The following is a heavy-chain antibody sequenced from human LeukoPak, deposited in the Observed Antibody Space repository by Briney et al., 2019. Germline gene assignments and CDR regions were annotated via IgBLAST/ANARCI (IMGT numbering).Heavy chain of an antibody. CDR2: IYSGTN. J-gene: IGHJ4*02. CDR1: GGSISISTYY. D-gene: IGHD6-19*01. V-gene: IGHV4-39*02. CDR3: ARIHWLATRYYFDY. Sequence: SETLSLTCTVSGGSISISTYYWAWIRQPSGKGLEWIGTIYSGTNYYNPSLKSRLTMSVDTSRNHFSLNLKSVTAADTAVYYCARIHWLATRYYFDYWGQGTLVAVSA.